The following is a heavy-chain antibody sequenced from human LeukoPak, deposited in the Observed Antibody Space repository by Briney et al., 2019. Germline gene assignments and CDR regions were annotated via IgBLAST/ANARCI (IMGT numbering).Heavy chain of an antibody. J-gene: IGHJ4*02. CDR3: AKDDDWNYWGY. CDR1: EFTFSNYA. CDR2: ISGSGSST. V-gene: IGHV3-23*01. D-gene: IGHD1-7*01. Sequence: GGSLRLSCAASEFTFSNYAMSWVRQAPGKGLEWVSAISGSGSSTYYVDSVKGRFTISRDNSKNTLYLQMNSLRAEDTAVYYCAKDDDWNYWGYWGQGTLVTVSS.